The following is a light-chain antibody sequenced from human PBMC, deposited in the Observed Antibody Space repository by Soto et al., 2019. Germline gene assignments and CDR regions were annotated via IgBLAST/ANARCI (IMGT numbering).Light chain of an antibody. CDR2: AAS. J-gene: IGKJ4*01. CDR3: QQFNTFPLT. V-gene: IGKV1-9*01. Sequence: IQLTQSPSSLSASVGDRVTITCRASQGISSYLAWYQQKPGKAPKLLIYAASTLQSGVPSRFSGSRSGTDFTLTISSLKPEDFATYYCQQFNTFPLTFGGGTKVDIK. CDR1: QGISSY.